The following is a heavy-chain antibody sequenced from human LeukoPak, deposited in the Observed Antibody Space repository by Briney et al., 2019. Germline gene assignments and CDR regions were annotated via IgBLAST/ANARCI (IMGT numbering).Heavy chain of an antibody. Sequence: PSETLSLTCAVSGYSISSGYYWGWIRQPPGKELEWIGSIYHSGSTYYNPSLKSRVTISVDTSKNQFSLKLSSVTAADTAVYYCARSRPMYISGWLEDYWGQGTLVTVSS. V-gene: IGHV4-38-2*01. D-gene: IGHD6-19*01. CDR2: IYHSGST. J-gene: IGHJ4*02. CDR3: ARSRPMYISGWLEDY. CDR1: GYSISSGYY.